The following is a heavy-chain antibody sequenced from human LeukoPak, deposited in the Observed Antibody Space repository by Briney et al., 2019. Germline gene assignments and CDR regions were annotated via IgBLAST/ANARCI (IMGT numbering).Heavy chain of an antibody. CDR3: ARDFYCSGGSCYDAFDI. Sequence: ASVKVSCKASGYTFTSYSISWVRQAPGQGLEWMGWINTYNGNTKYVQKLQGRVTMTTDTSTSTAYMELRSLRSDDTAVFYCARDFYCSGGSCYDAFDIWGQGTMVTVSS. J-gene: IGHJ3*02. CDR2: INTYNGNT. D-gene: IGHD2-15*01. CDR1: GYTFTSYS. V-gene: IGHV1-18*01.